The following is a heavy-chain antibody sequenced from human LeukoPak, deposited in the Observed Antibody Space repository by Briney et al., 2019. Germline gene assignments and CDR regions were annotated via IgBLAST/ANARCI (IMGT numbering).Heavy chain of an antibody. CDR3: ARGGTGDLDY. Sequence: SETLSLTCTVSGGSISTYHWTSIRRPPGKGLEWIGHIYYSGSTNYNPSLKSRVTISVDTSKNQFSLRLTSVTAADTAVYYCARGGTGDLDYWGQGTLVTVSS. CDR2: IYYSGST. D-gene: IGHD7-27*01. V-gene: IGHV4-59*01. J-gene: IGHJ4*02. CDR1: GGSISTYH.